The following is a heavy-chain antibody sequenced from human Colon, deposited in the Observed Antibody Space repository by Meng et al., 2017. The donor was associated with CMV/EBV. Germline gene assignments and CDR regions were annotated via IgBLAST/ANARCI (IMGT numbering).Heavy chain of an antibody. CDR1: GVTFANAA. CDR2: IKSKIDGGKI. J-gene: IGHJ4*02. V-gene: IGHV3-15*01. Sequence: RLACAASGVTFANAAMTWVRQASGRGLEWIGCIKSKIDGGKIDYAAPVRGRFAISRDDSKATVYLQIDTLEIEDTGMYYCTTLLRGFWGQGTLVTVSS. CDR3: TTLLRGF. D-gene: IGHD2-15*01.